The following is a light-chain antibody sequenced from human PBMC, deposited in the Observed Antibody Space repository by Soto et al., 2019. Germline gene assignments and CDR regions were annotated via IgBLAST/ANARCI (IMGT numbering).Light chain of an antibody. V-gene: IGLV2-14*03. Sequence: QSVLTQPASVSGSPGQSIAISCTGTSSDVGAYDYVSWYQQHPDKATKLMIYEVSNRPSGVSDRFSGSKSVNTATLTFSCLHAEDEADYYCASYTTTSTRVFGTGTKVTVL. CDR1: SSDVGAYDY. CDR2: EVS. J-gene: IGLJ1*01. CDR3: ASYTTTSTRV.